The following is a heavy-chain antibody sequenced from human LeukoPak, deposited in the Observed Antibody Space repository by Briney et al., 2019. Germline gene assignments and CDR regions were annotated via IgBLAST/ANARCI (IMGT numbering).Heavy chain of an antibody. CDR3: AKDVEYDFWSGYIIDY. V-gene: IGHV3-23*01. Sequence: PSETLSLTCAVYGGSFSGYYWSWVRQAPGKGLEWVSAISGSGGSTYYADSVKGRFTISRDNSKNTLYLQMNSLRAEDTAVYYCAKDVEYDFWSGYIIDYWGQGTLVTVSS. J-gene: IGHJ4*02. CDR2: ISGSGGST. D-gene: IGHD3-3*01. CDR1: GGSFSGYY.